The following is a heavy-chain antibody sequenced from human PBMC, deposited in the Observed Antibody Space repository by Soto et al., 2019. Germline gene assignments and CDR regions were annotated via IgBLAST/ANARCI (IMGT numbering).Heavy chain of an antibody. CDR2: IYYSGST. D-gene: IGHD2-2*01. CDR1: GGSISSSSYY. J-gene: IGHJ4*02. Sequence: SETLSLTCTVSGGSISSSSYYWGWIRQPPGKGLEWIGSIYYSGSTYYNPSLKSRVTISVDTSKNQFSLKLSSVTAADTAVYYCARLMVVPAAMWAQWDYWGQGTLVTVSS. V-gene: IGHV4-39*01. CDR3: ARLMVVPAAMWAQWDY.